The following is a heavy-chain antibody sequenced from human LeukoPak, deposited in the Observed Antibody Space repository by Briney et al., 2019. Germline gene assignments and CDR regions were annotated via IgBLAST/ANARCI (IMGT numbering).Heavy chain of an antibody. J-gene: IGHJ5*02. CDR1: GGSINSGSYY. D-gene: IGHD3-22*01. Sequence: SETLSLTCTVSGGSINSGSYYWSWIRQLPGMGLEWIGFIFSSGSTYYNPSLKSRVTMSVDTSKNQFSLRLSFVTAADTAVYYCARARTHYSDSSGLSWFDPWGQGTQVTVSS. CDR2: IFSSGST. CDR3: ARARTHYSDSSGLSWFDP. V-gene: IGHV4-31*03.